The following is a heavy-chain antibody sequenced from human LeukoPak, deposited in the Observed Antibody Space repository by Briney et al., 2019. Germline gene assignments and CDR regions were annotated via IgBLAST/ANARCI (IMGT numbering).Heavy chain of an antibody. J-gene: IGHJ3*02. D-gene: IGHD3-22*01. Sequence: GGSLRLSCAASGLTFSSYGMHWVRQAPGKGLEWVAFIRYDGSNKYYADSVKGRFTISRDNSKNTLYLQMNSLRAEDTAVYYCARGRSPSGYLDAFDIWGQGTMVTVSS. CDR3: ARGRSPSGYLDAFDI. CDR2: IRYDGSNK. CDR1: GLTFSSYG. V-gene: IGHV3-30*02.